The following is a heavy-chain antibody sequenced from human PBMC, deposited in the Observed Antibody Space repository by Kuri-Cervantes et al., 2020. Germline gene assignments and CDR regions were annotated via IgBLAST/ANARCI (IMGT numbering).Heavy chain of an antibody. V-gene: IGHV3-20*04. CDR1: GFDFHDYG. CDR2: INWSGSDS. J-gene: IGHJ4*02. Sequence: GGSLRLSCAASGFDFHDYGMSWVRQIPGKGLEWVCNINWSGSDSGYTDSVKGRFTITRDNANNSLYLEMNSLRPEDTALYYCARDRFWTGYSEFDYWGQGTLVTVSS. D-gene: IGHD3/OR15-3a*01. CDR3: ARDRFWTGYSEFDY.